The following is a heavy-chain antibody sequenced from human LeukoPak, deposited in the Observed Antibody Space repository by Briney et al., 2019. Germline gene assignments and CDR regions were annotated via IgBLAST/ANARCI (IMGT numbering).Heavy chain of an antibody. CDR1: GFTFSVYY. D-gene: IGHD6-13*01. Sequence: PGQSLTLSCAPSGFTFSVYYMSWIRHPPERVREWVAYISHSSGFTNYADSVTGRFAITRDNAKNSLYLQMDSLRAEDTAIYYCAKLFKAYSSTWIDYWGQGNLVTVFS. CDR2: ISHSSGFT. V-gene: IGHV3-11*03. CDR3: AKLFKAYSSTWIDY. J-gene: IGHJ4*02.